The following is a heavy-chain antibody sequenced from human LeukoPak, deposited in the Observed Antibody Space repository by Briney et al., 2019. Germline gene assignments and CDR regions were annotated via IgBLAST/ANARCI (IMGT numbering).Heavy chain of an antibody. CDR1: GFTFSSYE. CDR3: VRGGSGHGSNWFDP. Sequence: PGGSLRLSCAASGFTFSSYEMNWVRQAPGKEPEWVSDISSSGTTIGYADSVKGRFTNSRDNAKNSLYLQMNSLRAEDTAVYYCVRGGSGHGSNWFDPWGQGTVVSVSS. D-gene: IGHD5-12*01. J-gene: IGHJ5*02. CDR2: ISSSGTTI. V-gene: IGHV3-48*03.